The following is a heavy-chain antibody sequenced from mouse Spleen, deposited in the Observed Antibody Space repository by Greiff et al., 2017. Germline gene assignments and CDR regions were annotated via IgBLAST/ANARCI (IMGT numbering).Heavy chain of an antibody. CDR2: IDPSDSYT. CDR1: GYTFTSYW. J-gene: IGHJ2*01. D-gene: IGHD6-1*01. Sequence: QVQLQQPGAELVRPGTSVKLSCKASGYTFTSYWMHWVKQRPGQGLEWIGVIDPSDSYTNYNQKFKGKATLTVDTSSSTAYMQLSSLTSEDSAVYYCARGATLFDYWGQGTTLTVSS. CDR3: ARGATLFDY. V-gene: IGHV1-59*01.